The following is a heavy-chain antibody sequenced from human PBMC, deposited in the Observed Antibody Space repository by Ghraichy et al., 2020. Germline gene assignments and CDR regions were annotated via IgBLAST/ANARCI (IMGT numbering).Heavy chain of an antibody. D-gene: IGHD2-15*01. CDR3: ARDSQADCSGGSCYSVS. CDR1: GFTFSSYS. J-gene: IGHJ5*02. Sequence: GGSLRLSCAASGFTFSSYSMNWVRQAPGKGLEWVSSISSSSSYIYYADSVKGRFTISRDNAKNSLYLQMNSLRAEDTAVYYCARDSQADCSGGSCYSVSWGQGTLVTVSS. CDR2: ISSSSSYI. V-gene: IGHV3-21*01.